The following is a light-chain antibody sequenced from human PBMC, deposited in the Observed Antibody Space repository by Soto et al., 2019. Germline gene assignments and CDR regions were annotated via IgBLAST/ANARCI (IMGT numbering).Light chain of an antibody. CDR1: SSDVGGYNY. Sequence: QSALTQPRSVSGSPGQSVAISCTGTSSDVGGYNYVSWYQQEPGKAPKLMIYDVTKRPSGVPDRFSGSKSGNTASLTISGLPAVDEADYSCCSYAGTYTVFGGGTKLTVL. J-gene: IGLJ2*01. V-gene: IGLV2-11*01. CDR3: CSYAGTYTV. CDR2: DVT.